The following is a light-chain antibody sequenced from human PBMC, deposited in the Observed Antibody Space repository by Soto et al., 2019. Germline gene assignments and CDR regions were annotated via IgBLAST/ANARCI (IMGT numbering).Light chain of an antibody. CDR3: QQYARSPLT. J-gene: IGKJ4*01. Sequence: EIVMTQSPATLSVSPVGRATLSCSASQSVNSNYLARYQQKPGQAPRLLIFGASTRATGISDRFRGSGSGTDFTLTINRLEPEDFAVYYCQQYARSPLTFGGGTKVDI. V-gene: IGKV3-20*01. CDR2: GAS. CDR1: QSVNSNY.